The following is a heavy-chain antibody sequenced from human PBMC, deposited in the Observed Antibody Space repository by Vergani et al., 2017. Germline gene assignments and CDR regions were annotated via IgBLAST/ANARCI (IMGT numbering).Heavy chain of an antibody. J-gene: IGHJ2*01. D-gene: IGHD4-17*01. Sequence: QVQLVQSGAEVKKPGSSVKVSCKASGGTFSSYTISWVRQAPGQGLEWMGWISAYNGNTNYAQKLQGRVTMTTDTSTSTAYMELRSLRSDDTAVYYCAREGEDYGDYVWYFDLWGRGTLVTVSS. CDR1: GGTFSSYT. CDR2: ISAYNGNT. V-gene: IGHV1-18*01. CDR3: AREGEDYGDYVWYFDL.